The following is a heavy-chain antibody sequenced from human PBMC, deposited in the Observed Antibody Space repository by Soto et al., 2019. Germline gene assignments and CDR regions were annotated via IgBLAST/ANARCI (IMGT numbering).Heavy chain of an antibody. D-gene: IGHD2-15*01. CDR3: ARDPGVVGGGVDY. CDR1: GFTFSSYA. V-gene: IGHV3-30-3*01. CDR2: ISYDGSNK. J-gene: IGHJ4*02. Sequence: QVQLVESGGGVVQPGRSLRLSCAASGFTFSSYAMHWVRQAPGKGLEWVAVISYDGSNKYYADSVKGRFTISRDNSKNTLYRQMNSLRAEDTAVYYCARDPGVVGGGVDYWGQGTLVTVSS.